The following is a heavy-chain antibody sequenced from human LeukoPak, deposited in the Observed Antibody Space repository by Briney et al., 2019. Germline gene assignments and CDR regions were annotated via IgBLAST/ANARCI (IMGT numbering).Heavy chain of an antibody. D-gene: IGHD3-16*02. CDR2: IYYSGST. J-gene: IGHJ4*02. Sequence: KTSETLSLTCTVSGGSISSSSYYWGWIRQPPGKGLEWIGSIYYSGSTYYNPSLKSRVTISVDTSKNQFSLKLSSVTAADTAVYYCARHRSMITFGGVIVRPTSYYFDYWGQGTLVTVSS. V-gene: IGHV4-39*01. CDR3: ARHRSMITFGGVIVRPTSYYFDY. CDR1: GGSISSSSYY.